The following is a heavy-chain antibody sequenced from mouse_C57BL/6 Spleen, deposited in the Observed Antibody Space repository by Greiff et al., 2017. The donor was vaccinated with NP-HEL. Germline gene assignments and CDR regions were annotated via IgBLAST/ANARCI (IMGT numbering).Heavy chain of an antibody. J-gene: IGHJ2*01. D-gene: IGHD4-1*01. CDR3: ARWRNWDDY. CDR1: GYTFTSYW. V-gene: IGHV1-59*01. Sequence: VQLQQPGAELVRPGTSVKLSCKASGYTFTSYWMHWVKQRPGQGLEWIGVIDPSDSYTNYNQKFKGKATLTVDTSSSTAYMQLSSLTSEDSAVYYCARWRNWDDYWGQGTTLTVSS. CDR2: IDPSDSYT.